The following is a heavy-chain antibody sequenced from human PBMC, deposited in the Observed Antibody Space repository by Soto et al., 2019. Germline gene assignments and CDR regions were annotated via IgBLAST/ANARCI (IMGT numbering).Heavy chain of an antibody. Sequence: ASVKVSFKASGYTFTSYAMHWVRQAPGQRLEWMGWINAGNGNTKYSRKFQGRVTITRDTSASTAYMELSSLRSEDTAVYYCARGGGYQLLYDYWGQGTLVTVSS. CDR1: GYTFTSYA. D-gene: IGHD2-2*01. V-gene: IGHV1-3*01. J-gene: IGHJ4*02. CDR2: INAGNGNT. CDR3: ARGGGYQLLYDY.